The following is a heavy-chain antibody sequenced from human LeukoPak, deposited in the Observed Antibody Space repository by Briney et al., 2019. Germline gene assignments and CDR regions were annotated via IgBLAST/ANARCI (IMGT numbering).Heavy chain of an antibody. CDR2: IYSSGTT. J-gene: IGHJ3*02. V-gene: IGHV4-59*01. CDR1: GASTRSYF. CDR3: VRDRPSIFEGGSFDI. D-gene: IGHD3-3*01. Sequence: SETLSLTCSVSGASTRSYFWSWVRQPPGKGLEWIGSIYSSGTTNYNPSLRSRVIISADTSKNHFSLRLSSVTAADTAYYYCVRDRPSIFEGGSFDIWGPGTMVTVS.